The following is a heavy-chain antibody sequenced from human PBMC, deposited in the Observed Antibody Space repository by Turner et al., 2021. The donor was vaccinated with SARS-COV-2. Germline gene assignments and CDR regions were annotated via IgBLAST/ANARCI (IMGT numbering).Heavy chain of an antibody. J-gene: IGHJ2*01. CDR3: ATHLMTMLRGAAWYFDL. V-gene: IGHV4-39*01. CDR1: GCSISSSSYY. Sequence: QLQLPEWRPELVTPSETLSLTCTVSGCSISSSSYYWGWLRQPPGKGLEWIGSIDYSARTYYNPSLGRLVTISVNTSKNQFSLKLSSVTAAATAVYYCATHLMTMLRGAAWYFDLWGRGTLVTVSS. D-gene: IGHD3-10*01. CDR2: IDYSART.